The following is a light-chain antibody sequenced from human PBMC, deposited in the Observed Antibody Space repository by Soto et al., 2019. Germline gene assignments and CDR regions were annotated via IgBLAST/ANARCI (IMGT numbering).Light chain of an antibody. CDR1: SSNIGAGYD. J-gene: IGLJ2*01. Sequence: QSVLTQPPSVSGAPGQRVTISCTGSSSNIGAGYDVHWYQQLPGTAPKLLIYGNSNRPSGVAGRFSGSKSGTSASLAITGLQAEDEADYYCQSYDSSLSGSNVVFGGGTKLTVL. CDR2: GNS. V-gene: IGLV1-40*01. CDR3: QSYDSSLSGSNVV.